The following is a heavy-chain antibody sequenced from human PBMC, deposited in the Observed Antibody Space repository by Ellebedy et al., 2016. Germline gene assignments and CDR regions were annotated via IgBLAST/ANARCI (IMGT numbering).Heavy chain of an antibody. Sequence: ASVKVSXXASGYTFTSYDINWVRQATGQGLEWMGWMNPNSGNTGYAQKFQGRVTMTRNTSISTAYMELSSLRSEDTAVYYCARGRPRRGGYSGYDRVDYWGQGTLVTVSS. D-gene: IGHD5-12*01. CDR1: GYTFTSYD. CDR3: ARGRPRRGGYSGYDRVDY. V-gene: IGHV1-8*01. CDR2: MNPNSGNT. J-gene: IGHJ4*02.